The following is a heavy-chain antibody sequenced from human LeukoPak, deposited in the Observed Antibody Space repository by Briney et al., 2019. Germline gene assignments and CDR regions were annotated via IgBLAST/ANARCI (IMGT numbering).Heavy chain of an antibody. CDR3: ARDGGSYIDFADY. Sequence: PSETLSLTCAVSGGSIRSYYWNWVRQAPGKGLEWVSYISSSGSTICYADSVKGRFTISRDNAKNSVYLQMNSLRAEDTAVYYCARDGGSYIDFADYWGQGTLVTVSS. CDR1: GGSIRSYY. D-gene: IGHD1-26*01. CDR2: ISSSGSTI. V-gene: IGHV3-48*03. J-gene: IGHJ4*02.